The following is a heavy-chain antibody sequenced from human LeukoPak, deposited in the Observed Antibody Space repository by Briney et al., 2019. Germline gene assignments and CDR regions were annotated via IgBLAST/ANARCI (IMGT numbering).Heavy chain of an antibody. CDR3: ARGGSWKGGRFDY. Sequence: SQTLSLTCAVSGYSISSGYYWGWIRPPPGKGLEGIGSIYHSGSTYYNPSLKSRVTISVDTSKNQFSLKLSSVTVADTAVYYCARGGSWKGGRFDYWGQGTLVTVSS. CDR1: GYSISSGYY. J-gene: IGHJ4*02. D-gene: IGHD2-15*01. V-gene: IGHV4-38-2*01. CDR2: IYHSGST.